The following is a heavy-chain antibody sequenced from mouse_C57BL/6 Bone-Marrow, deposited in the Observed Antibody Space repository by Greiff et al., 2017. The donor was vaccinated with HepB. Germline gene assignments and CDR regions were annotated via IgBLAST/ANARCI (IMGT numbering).Heavy chain of an antibody. D-gene: IGHD1-1*01. J-gene: IGHJ3*01. CDR3: TRKYYYVSSYDY. V-gene: IGHV1-15*01. CDR1: GYTFTDYE. Sequence: VQLQQSGAELVRPGASVTLSCKASGYTFTDYEMHWVKQTPVHGLEWIGAIDPETGGTAYNQKFKGKAILTADQSSSTSYMEIRSLTSEDSAVYYCTRKYYYVSSYDYWGQGTLVTVSA. CDR2: IDPETGGT.